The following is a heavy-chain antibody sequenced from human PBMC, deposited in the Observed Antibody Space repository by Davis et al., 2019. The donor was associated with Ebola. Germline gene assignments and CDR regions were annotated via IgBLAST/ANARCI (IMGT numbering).Heavy chain of an antibody. CDR2: IYYSGSS. CDR3: ARHLSYGGNPGKYYFDF. V-gene: IGHV4-61*08. D-gene: IGHD4-23*01. J-gene: IGHJ4*02. CDR1: GDSIGSGGYY. Sequence: MPSETLSLTCTVSGDSIGSGGYYWSWIRQHPGKGLEWIGYIYYSGSSNYNPSLKSRVTISVATSKNQFSLKLSSVTAADTAVYFCARHLSYGGNPGKYYFDFWGQGTLVTVSS.